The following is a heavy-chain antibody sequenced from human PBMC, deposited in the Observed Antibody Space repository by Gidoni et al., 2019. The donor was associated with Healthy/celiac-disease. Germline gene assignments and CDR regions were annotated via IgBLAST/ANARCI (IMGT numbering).Heavy chain of an antibody. J-gene: IGHJ3*02. D-gene: IGHD5-12*01. V-gene: IGHV1-69*01. CDR2: IIPIFGTA. CDR1: GGTFSSYA. CDR3: AREANIGWLQRDAFDI. Sequence: QVQLVQSGAEVKKPGSSVKVSCKASGGTFSSYAISWVRQAPGHGLEWMGGIIPIFGTANYAQKFQGRVTITADESTSTAYMELSSLRSEDTAVYYCAREANIGWLQRDAFDIWGQGTMVTVSS.